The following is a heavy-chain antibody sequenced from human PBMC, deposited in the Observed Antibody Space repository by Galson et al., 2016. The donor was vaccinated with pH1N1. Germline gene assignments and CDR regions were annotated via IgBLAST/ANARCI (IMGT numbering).Heavy chain of an antibody. CDR1: GLTFRNHV. CDR3: VTRRPTTAPGIIDY. CDR2: ITASADAT. Sequence: LRLSCVASGLTFRNHVMSWVRQAPGKGLEWVAVITASADATFYAHSVNGRFTISRDNSRSTLSLQMNNLRVDDSAVYYCVTRRPTTAPGIIDYWGHGTLVTVS. J-gene: IGHJ4*01. V-gene: IGHV3-23*01. D-gene: IGHD6-13*01.